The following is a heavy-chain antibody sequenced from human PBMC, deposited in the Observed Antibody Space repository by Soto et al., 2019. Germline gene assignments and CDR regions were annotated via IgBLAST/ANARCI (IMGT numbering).Heavy chain of an antibody. V-gene: IGHV1-69*08. CDR2: IIPILGIA. CDR3: AREDYGDYFYFDY. J-gene: IGHJ4*02. Sequence: QVQLVQSGAEVKKPGSSVKVSCKASGGTFSSYTISWVRQAPGQGLEWMGRIIPILGIANYAQKFQGRVTITADKSTSTDYMELSSLRSEDTAVYYCAREDYGDYFYFDYWGQGTLVTVSS. D-gene: IGHD4-17*01. CDR1: GGTFSSYT.